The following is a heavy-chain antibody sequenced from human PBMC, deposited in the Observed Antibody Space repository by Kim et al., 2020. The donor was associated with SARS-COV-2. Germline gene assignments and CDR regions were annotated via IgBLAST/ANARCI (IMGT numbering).Heavy chain of an antibody. Sequence: GGSLRLSCAASGFTFSSYAMSWVRQAPGKGLEWVSAISGSGGSTYYADSVKGRFTISRDNSKNTLYLQMNSLRAEDTAVYYCAKGPGGAYYDILTLSSEGAPEGAFDIWGQGTMVTVSS. CDR2: ISGSGGST. V-gene: IGHV3-23*01. D-gene: IGHD3-9*01. CDR1: GFTFSSYA. J-gene: IGHJ3*02. CDR3: AKGPGGAYYDILTLSSEGAPEGAFDI.